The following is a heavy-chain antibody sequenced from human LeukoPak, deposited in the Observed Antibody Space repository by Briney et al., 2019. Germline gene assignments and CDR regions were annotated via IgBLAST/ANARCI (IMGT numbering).Heavy chain of an antibody. V-gene: IGHV3-23*01. J-gene: IGHJ4*02. CDR1: GFTFSSYA. Sequence: GGSLRLSCAASGFTFSSYAINWVRQAPGKGLEWVSVISGNGGSTYYADSVKGRFTISRGNSKNTLYLQMSSLRAEDTAVYYCAKSRLSSSGWYFDYWGQGTLVTVSS. CDR3: AKSRLSSSGWYFDY. CDR2: ISGNGGST. D-gene: IGHD6-19*01.